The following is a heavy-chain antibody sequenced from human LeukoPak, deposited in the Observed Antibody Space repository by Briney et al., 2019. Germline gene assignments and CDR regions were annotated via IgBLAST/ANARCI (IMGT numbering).Heavy chain of an antibody. Sequence: PSETLSLTCTVSGGSISSYYWSWIRQPAGKGLEWIGRIYTSGSTNYNPSLKSRVTMSVDTSKNQSSLKLSSVTAADTAVYYCARAARYYETSNFDYWSQGTLVTVCS. CDR3: ARAARYYETSNFDY. J-gene: IGHJ4*02. CDR1: GGSISSYY. V-gene: IGHV4-4*07. CDR2: IYTSGST. D-gene: IGHD3-22*01.